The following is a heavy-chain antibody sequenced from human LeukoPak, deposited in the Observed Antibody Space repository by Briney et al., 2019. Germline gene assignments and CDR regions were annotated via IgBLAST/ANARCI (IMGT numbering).Heavy chain of an antibody. CDR2: INPNSGGT. CDR3: ARDGEVGATAPHTRSYYYYMDV. D-gene: IGHD1-26*01. CDR1: GYTFTGYY. V-gene: IGHV1-2*02. Sequence: AASVKVSCKASGYTFTGYYMHWVRQAPGQGLEWMGWINPNSGGTNYAQKFQGRVTMTRDTSISTAYMELSWLRSDDTAVYYCARDGEVGATAPHTRSYYYYMDVWGKGTTVTVSS. J-gene: IGHJ6*03.